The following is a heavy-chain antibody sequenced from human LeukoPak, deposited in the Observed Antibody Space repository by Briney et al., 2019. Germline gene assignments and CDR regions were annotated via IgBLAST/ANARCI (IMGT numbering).Heavy chain of an antibody. Sequence: ASVKVSCKASGYTFTSYAMNWVRQAPGQGLEWMGWINTNTGNPTYAQGFTGRFVFSLDTSVSTAYLQISSLKAEDTAVYYCVRESPIVGSTLGGDYWGQGTLVTVSS. D-gene: IGHD1-26*01. V-gene: IGHV7-4-1*02. CDR2: INTNTGNP. J-gene: IGHJ4*02. CDR1: GYTFTSYA. CDR3: VRESPIVGSTLGGDY.